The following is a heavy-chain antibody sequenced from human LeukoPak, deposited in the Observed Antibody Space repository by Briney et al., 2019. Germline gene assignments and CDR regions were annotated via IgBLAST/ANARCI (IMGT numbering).Heavy chain of an antibody. J-gene: IGHJ4*02. D-gene: IGHD6-19*01. Sequence: GGSLRLSCAASGFTFSSYAMSWVRQAPGKGLEWVSAISGSGGSTYYADSVKGRFTISRDNSKNTLYLQMNSLRAEDTAVYYCARAPQWLGGLFDYWGQGTLVTVSS. CDR2: ISGSGGST. V-gene: IGHV3-23*01. CDR1: GFTFSSYA. CDR3: ARAPQWLGGLFDY.